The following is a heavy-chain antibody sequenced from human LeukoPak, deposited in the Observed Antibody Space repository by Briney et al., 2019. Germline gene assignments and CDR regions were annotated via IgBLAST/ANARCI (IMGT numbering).Heavy chain of an antibody. J-gene: IGHJ4*02. CDR1: GGSISSGDYY. CDR3: ARYHCSGTSCLNFDY. V-gene: IGHV4-30-4*02. CDR2: IYYSGST. D-gene: IGHD2-2*01. Sequence: PSETLSLTCTVSGGSISSGDYYWSWIRQPPGKGLEWMGYIYYSGSTYYNPSLKSRVTISVDTSKNQFSLKLSSVTAADTAVYYCARYHCSGTSCLNFDYWGQGTLVTVSS.